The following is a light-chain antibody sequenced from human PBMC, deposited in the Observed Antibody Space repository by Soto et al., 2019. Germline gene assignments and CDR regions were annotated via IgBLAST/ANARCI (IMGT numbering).Light chain of an antibody. CDR1: QSVSSSY. J-gene: IGKJ4*01. CDR3: QQYGSSALT. Sequence: EIVLTQSPGTLSLSPGERATLSCRASQSVSSSYLVWYQQRPGQPPRLLIYGTSNRAAGIPDRFTGTGSGTDFTLTIYRLEPEDSAGYYCQQYGSSALTFGGGT. CDR2: GTS. V-gene: IGKV3-20*01.